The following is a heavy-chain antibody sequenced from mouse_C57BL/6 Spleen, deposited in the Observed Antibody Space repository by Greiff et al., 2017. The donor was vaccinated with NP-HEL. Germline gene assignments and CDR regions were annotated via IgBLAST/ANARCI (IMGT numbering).Heavy chain of an antibody. J-gene: IGHJ3*01. CDR2: IHPNSGST. D-gene: IGHD1-1*01. V-gene: IGHV1-64*01. Sequence: VQLQQPGAELVKPGASVKLSCKASGYTFTSYWMHWVKQRPGQGLEWIGMIHPNSGSTNYNEKFKSKATLTVDKSSSTAYMQLSSLTSEDSAVYYCARGPDYYGSSYGFAYWGQGTLVTVSA. CDR1: GYTFTSYW. CDR3: ARGPDYYGSSYGFAY.